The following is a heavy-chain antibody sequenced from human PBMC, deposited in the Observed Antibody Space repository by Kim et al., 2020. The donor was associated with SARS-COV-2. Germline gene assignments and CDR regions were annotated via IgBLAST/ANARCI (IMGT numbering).Heavy chain of an antibody. V-gene: IGHV3-23*01. CDR1: GFTFSSYA. CDR3: AKYESSWHPAGSVNYGMAV. J-gene: IGHJ6*02. D-gene: IGHD6-13*01. CDR2: ISGSGGST. Sequence: GGSLRLSCAASGFTFSSYAMSWVRQAPGKGLEWVSAISGSGGSTYYADSVKGRFTISRDNSKNTLYLQMNSLRAEDTAVYYCAKYESSWHPAGSVNYGMAVWGHGAPVTASS.